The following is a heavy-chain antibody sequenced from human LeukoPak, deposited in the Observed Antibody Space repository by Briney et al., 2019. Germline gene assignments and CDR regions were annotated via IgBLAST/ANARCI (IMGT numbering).Heavy chain of an antibody. D-gene: IGHD2-15*01. CDR3: ARHESCSGGSCYFSWFDP. Sequence: SETLSLTCAVSGGSISSSNWWSWVRQPPGKGLVWIGSIYYSGSTYYNPSLKSRVTISVDTSKNQFSLKLSSVTAADTAVYYCARHESCSGGSCYFSWFDPWGQGTLVTVSS. V-gene: IGHV4-39*01. CDR2: IYYSGST. CDR1: GGSISSSNW. J-gene: IGHJ5*02.